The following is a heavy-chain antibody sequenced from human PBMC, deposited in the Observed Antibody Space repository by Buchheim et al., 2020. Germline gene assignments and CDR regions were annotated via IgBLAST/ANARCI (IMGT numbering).Heavy chain of an antibody. D-gene: IGHD3-22*01. CDR2: ISGSGGST. V-gene: IGHV3-23*04. CDR1: GFTFSSYA. CDR3: ASPPMDSSGYYFAEYFQH. Sequence: VQLVESGGGVVQPGRSLRLSCAASGFTFSSYAMSWVRQAPGKGLEWVSAISGSGGSTYYADSVKGRFTISRDNSKNTLYLQMNSLRAEDTAVYYCASPPMDSSGYYFAEYFQHWGQGTL. J-gene: IGHJ1*01.